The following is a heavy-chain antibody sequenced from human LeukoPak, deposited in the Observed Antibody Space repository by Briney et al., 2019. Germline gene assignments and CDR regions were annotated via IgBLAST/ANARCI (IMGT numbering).Heavy chain of an antibody. D-gene: IGHD4-17*01. V-gene: IGHV3-15*01. CDR3: TTAQVPTVTTENPLEYGMDV. Sequence: GGSLRLSCAASGFTFSNAWMSWVRQAPGKGLEWVGRIKSKTDGGTTDYAAPVKGRFTISRDDSKNTLYLQMNSLKTEDTAVYYCTTAQVPTVTTENPLEYGMDVWGQGTTVTVSS. CDR1: GFTFSNAW. CDR2: IKSKTDGGTT. J-gene: IGHJ6*02.